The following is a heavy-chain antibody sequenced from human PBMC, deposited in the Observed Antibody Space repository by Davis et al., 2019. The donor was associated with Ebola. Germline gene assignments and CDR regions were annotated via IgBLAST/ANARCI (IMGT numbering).Heavy chain of an antibody. CDR2: INHSETT. CDR3: ARGGKYGSGSSYWYFDI. J-gene: IGHJ2*01. D-gene: IGHD3-10*01. Sequence: SETLSLTCTVSGGSISGYYWSWIRQPPGKGLEWIGEINHSETTNYNPSLWGRVTISADTSKIQFSLKLTSVTAADTAVYYCARGGKYGSGSSYWYFDIWGRGTLVTVSS. V-gene: IGHV4-34*01. CDR1: GGSISGYY.